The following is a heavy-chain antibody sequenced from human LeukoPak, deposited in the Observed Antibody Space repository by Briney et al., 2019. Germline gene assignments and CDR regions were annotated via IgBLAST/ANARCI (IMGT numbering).Heavy chain of an antibody. CDR3: ARQYYDIWSGYYTADYYFDY. CDR2: ISSRSSYI. D-gene: IGHD3-3*01. V-gene: IGHV3-21*06. J-gene: IGHJ4*02. Sequence: GGSLRLSCAASGFTFSSYGMNWVRQAPGKGLEWVSSISSRSSYIYYADSVKGRFTISRDNAKNSLYLELHSLRAEDAAVYYCARQYYDIWSGYYTADYYFDYWGQGTLVTVSS. CDR1: GFTFSSYG.